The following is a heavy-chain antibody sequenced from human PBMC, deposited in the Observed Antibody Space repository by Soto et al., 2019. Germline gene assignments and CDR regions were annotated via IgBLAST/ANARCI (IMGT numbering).Heavy chain of an antibody. J-gene: IGHJ2*01. CDR2: IYYSGST. Sequence: QVQLQESGPGLVKPSQTLSLTCTVSGGSISSGGYYWSWIRQHPGKGLEWIGYIYYSGSTYYNPSLKSRVNISVDTSKIQFSLKLSSVTAADTAVYYCARCSWGSKGYFDLWGRGTLVTVSS. CDR3: ARCSWGSKGYFDL. D-gene: IGHD2-15*01. CDR1: GGSISSGGYY. V-gene: IGHV4-31*03.